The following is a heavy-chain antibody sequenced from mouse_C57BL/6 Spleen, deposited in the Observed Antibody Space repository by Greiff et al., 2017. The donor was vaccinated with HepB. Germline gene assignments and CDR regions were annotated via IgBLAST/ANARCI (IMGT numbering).Heavy chain of an antibody. Sequence: DVKLVESGGGLVQPGGSLSLSCAASGFTFTDYYMSWVRQPPGKALEWLGFIRNKANGYTTEYSASVKGRFTISRDNSQSILYLQMNALRAEDSATYYCARMGDYYGSRYFDVWGTGTTVTVSS. J-gene: IGHJ1*03. CDR1: GFTFTDYY. V-gene: IGHV7-3*01. CDR2: IRNKANGYTT. CDR3: ARMGDYYGSRYFDV. D-gene: IGHD1-1*01.